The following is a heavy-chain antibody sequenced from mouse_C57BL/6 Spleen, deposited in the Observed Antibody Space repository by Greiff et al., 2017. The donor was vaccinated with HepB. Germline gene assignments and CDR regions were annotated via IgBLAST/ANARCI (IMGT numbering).Heavy chain of an antibody. V-gene: IGHV1-50*01. D-gene: IGHD2-3*01. CDR3: ARYKGLLDAMDF. CDR2: IDPSDSYT. CDR1: GYTFTSYW. J-gene: IGHJ4*01. Sequence: QVQLQQPGAELVKPGASVKLSCKASGYTFTSYWMQWVKQRPGQGLEWIGEIDPSDSYTNYNQKFKGKATLTVDTSSSTASMQLSSLPSEDSAVYYCARYKGLLDAMDFWGQGTSVTVSS.